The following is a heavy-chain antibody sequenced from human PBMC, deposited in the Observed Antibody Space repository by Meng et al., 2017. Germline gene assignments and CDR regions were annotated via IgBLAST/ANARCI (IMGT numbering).Heavy chain of an antibody. Sequence: GESMKISCAASGFTFSSYAMHWVRQAPGKGLGWVAVISYDGSNKYYADSVKGRFTISRDDSKNTLYLQMNSLRAEATAVYHCASPDTSFDWLYGMDVWGQGTTVTVSS. CDR1: GFTFSSYA. V-gene: IGHV3-30*04. CDR2: ISYDGSNK. D-gene: IGHD3-9*01. J-gene: IGHJ6*02. CDR3: ASPDTSFDWLYGMDV.